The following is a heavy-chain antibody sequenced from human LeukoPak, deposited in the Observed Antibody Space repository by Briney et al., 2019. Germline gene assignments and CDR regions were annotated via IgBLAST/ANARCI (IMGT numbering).Heavy chain of an antibody. Sequence: SGGSLRLSCAASGFTSDDYAMHWVRQAPGKGLEWVSGISWNSGSIGYADSVKGRFTISRDNAKNSLYLQMNSLRAEDTALYYCAKGRHYYGSGSPFDYWGQGTLVTVSS. CDR1: GFTSDDYA. V-gene: IGHV3-9*02. D-gene: IGHD3-10*01. J-gene: IGHJ4*02. CDR2: ISWNSGSI. CDR3: AKGRHYYGSGSPFDY.